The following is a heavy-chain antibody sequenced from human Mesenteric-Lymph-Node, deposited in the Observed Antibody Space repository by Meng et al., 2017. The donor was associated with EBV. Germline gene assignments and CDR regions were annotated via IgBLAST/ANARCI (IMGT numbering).Heavy chain of an antibody. CDR2: TYYRSKWYN. D-gene: IGHD3-10*01. CDR3: SRVTLWFGELEY. J-gene: IGHJ4*02. Sequence: VQLQQSGPGLVKPSXXLSLTXVISGDSVSSSSAAWTWIRQSPSRGLEWLGRTYYRSKWYNDYAVFVKSRITINPDTSKNQFSLQLNSVTPEDTAVYYCSRVTLWFGELEYWGQGTLVTVSS. CDR1: GDSVSSSSAA. V-gene: IGHV6-1*01.